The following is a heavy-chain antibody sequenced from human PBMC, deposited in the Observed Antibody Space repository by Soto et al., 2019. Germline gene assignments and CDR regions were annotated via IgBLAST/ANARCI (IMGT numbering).Heavy chain of an antibody. Sequence: EVQLVESGGGLVQPGRSLRLSCAASGFTFGDYAMHWVRQGPGKGLEWVSGISWNSATIGYADSVEGRFTISRDNAKNSLYLQMNSLRAEDTALYYCVSGPGGWYNWFDPWGQGTLVTVSS. V-gene: IGHV3-9*01. J-gene: IGHJ5*02. D-gene: IGHD6-19*01. CDR3: VSGPGGWYNWFDP. CDR1: GFTFGDYA. CDR2: ISWNSATI.